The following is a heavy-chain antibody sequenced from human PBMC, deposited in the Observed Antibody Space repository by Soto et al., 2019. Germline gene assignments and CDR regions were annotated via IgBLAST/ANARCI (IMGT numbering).Heavy chain of an antibody. CDR1: GASIISSSHF. CDR2: IFFSGAT. J-gene: IGHJ5*02. D-gene: IGHD6-25*01. CDR3: ARLTSRIAAASHGRSNRLDP. V-gene: IGHV4-39*01. Sequence: PSETLSLTCTVSGASIISSSHFWGWIRQPPGKGLEWIADIFFSGATYYNPSLRSRLTISLDTSKGQFSLKLSSVTAADTAVYYCARLTSRIAAASHGRSNRLDPWGPGTLVTVSS.